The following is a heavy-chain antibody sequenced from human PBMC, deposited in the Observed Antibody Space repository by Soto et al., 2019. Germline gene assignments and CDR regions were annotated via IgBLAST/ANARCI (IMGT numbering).Heavy chain of an antibody. CDR2: ISSSSSYI. V-gene: IGHV3-21*01. CDR1: GFTFSSYS. J-gene: IGHJ6*02. Sequence: GGSLRLSCAASGFTFSSYSMNWVRQAPGKGLEWVSSISSSSSYIYYADSVKGRFTISRDNAKNSLYLQMNSLRAEDTAVYYCDRSREYCSGGSCYYYYYYYGMDVWGQGTTVTVSS. CDR3: DRSREYCSGGSCYYYYYYYGMDV. D-gene: IGHD2-15*01.